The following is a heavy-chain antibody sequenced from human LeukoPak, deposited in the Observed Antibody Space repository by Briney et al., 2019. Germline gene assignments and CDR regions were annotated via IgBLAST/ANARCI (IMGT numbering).Heavy chain of an antibody. J-gene: IGHJ4*02. Sequence: GGSLRLSCAASGFTFSSYGMHWVRQAPGKGLEWVAVISYDGSNKYYADSVKGRFTISRDNSKNTLYLQMNSLRAEDTAVYYCAKTTGTTSGFDYWGQGTLVTVSS. CDR1: GFTFSSYG. D-gene: IGHD1-7*01. CDR2: ISYDGSNK. CDR3: AKTTGTTSGFDY. V-gene: IGHV3-30*18.